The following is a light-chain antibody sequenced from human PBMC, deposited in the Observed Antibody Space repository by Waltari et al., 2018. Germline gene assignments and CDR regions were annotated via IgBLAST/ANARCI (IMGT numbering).Light chain of an antibody. CDR1: SSNIGNNC. CDR2: KND. CDR3: ATWDDSLSGPV. V-gene: IGLV1-47*01. J-gene: IGLJ3*02. Sequence: QSVLTQAPSESGTPGQTVPISCSGSSSNIGNNCVIWYKQVQGMAPKLLIYKNDPPPPGVPYRFPGSKSGSSASLPISGLRSEDEADYYCATWDDSLSGPVFGGGTNLTVL.